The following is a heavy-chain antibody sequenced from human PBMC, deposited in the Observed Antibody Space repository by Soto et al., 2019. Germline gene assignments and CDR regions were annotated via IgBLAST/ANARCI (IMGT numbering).Heavy chain of an antibody. V-gene: IGHV1-69*19. CDR1: GGTFNTYA. D-gene: IGHD3-10*01. CDR3: AREVQVHTPAFVY. CDR2: ISPMFGAA. J-gene: IGHJ4*02. Sequence: QVQLVQSGAEMKKPGSSVKVSCQSSGGTFNTYAMNWVRQAPGQGPEWMGDISPMFGAANYAPKFQGRVTSTADASTGTSYMQLSSLTSEDTALYFWAREVQVHTPAFVYWGQGTLVTVSS.